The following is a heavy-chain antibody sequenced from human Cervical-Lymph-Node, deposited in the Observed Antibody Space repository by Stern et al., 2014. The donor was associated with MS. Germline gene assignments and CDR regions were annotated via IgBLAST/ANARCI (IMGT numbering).Heavy chain of an antibody. D-gene: IGHD5-24*01. J-gene: IGHJ4*02. CDR1: GYKFTNNW. V-gene: IGHV5-51*03. Sequence: EVQLVESGAEVKKPGESLRISCEVSGYKFTNNWIGWVRQMPGKGLEWMGIIYPVDSETRYSPSFQGQVTILVDKSNTASYLQWSSLKASDTALYYGARRGHGYMGIDYWGQGTPVTVSS. CDR2: IYPVDSET. CDR3: ARRGHGYMGIDY.